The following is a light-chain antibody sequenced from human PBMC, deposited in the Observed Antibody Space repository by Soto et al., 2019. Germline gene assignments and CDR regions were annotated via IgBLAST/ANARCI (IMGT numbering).Light chain of an antibody. CDR3: QHYDSWPLT. J-gene: IGKJ4*01. V-gene: IGKV3D-15*01. CDR2: GAS. CDR1: QTVDSN. Sequence: EIVMTQSPGTLSVSTGEGATLSCRASQTVDSNLAWYQQKPGQAPRLLIYGASTRATGIPDRFRGSGSGTEFTLTISSLQSEDFAVYYCQHYDSWPLTFGGGTKVEIK.